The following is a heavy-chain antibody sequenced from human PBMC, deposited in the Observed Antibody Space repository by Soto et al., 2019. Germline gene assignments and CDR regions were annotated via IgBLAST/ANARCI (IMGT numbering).Heavy chain of an antibody. Sequence: PGGSLRLSCAASGFTFSSYAMHWVRQAPGKGLEWVAVISYDGSNKYYADSVKGRFTISRDNSKNTLYLQMNSLRAEDTAVYYCANEPSTIAAAGTEFDYWGQGTLVTVSS. D-gene: IGHD6-13*01. CDR3: ANEPSTIAAAGTEFDY. CDR2: ISYDGSNK. CDR1: GFTFSSYA. J-gene: IGHJ4*02. V-gene: IGHV3-30-3*02.